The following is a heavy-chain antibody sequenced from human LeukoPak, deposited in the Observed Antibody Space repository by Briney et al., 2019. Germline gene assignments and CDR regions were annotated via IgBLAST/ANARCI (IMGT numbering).Heavy chain of an antibody. V-gene: IGHV3-30-3*02. Sequence: GRSLRLSCAASGFSFSNYAIHWVRQAPGKGLEWVAVMSYDEKYKIYADSVRGRFTISRDNSKNTLYLQMNSLRAEDTAVYYCAKQGNTVAGTGRPFDYWGQGNLVTVSS. CDR2: MSYDEKYK. J-gene: IGHJ4*02. D-gene: IGHD6-19*01. CDR1: GFSFSNYA. CDR3: AKQGNTVAGTGRPFDY.